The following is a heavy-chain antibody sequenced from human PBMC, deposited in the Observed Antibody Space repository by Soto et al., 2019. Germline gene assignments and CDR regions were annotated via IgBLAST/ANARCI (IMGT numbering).Heavy chain of an antibody. D-gene: IGHD6-6*01. CDR1: GFTFSSYA. CDR2: ISGSGGST. V-gene: IGHV3-23*01. J-gene: IGHJ4*02. CDR3: SNHEASIAARGSDDY. Sequence: GGSLRLSCAASGFTFSSYAMSWVRQAPGKGLEWVSAISGSGGSTYYADSVKGRFTISRDNSKNTLYLQMNSLRAEDTSVYYCSNHEASIAARGSDDYWGQGTLVTVSS.